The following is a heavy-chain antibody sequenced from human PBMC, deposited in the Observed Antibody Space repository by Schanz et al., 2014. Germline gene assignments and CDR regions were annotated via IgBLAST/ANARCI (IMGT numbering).Heavy chain of an antibody. CDR3: ARDGDFDY. CDR2: ISSTSSYI. CDR1: GFTFSDYY. J-gene: IGHJ4*02. Sequence: VQLVDSGGGLVKPGGSLRLSCAASGFTFSDYYMTWIRQAPGKGLEWVSSISSTSSYIFYADSVKGRFTISRDNSKNTLFLQMSSLRAEDTAVYYCARDGDFDYWGQGTLVTVSS. V-gene: IGHV3-11*06.